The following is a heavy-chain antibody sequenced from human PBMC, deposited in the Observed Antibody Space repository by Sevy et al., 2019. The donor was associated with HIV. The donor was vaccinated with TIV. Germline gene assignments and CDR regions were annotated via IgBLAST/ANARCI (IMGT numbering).Heavy chain of an antibody. Sequence: ASVKVSCKASGGTFISYTISWVRQAPGQGLEWMGGIIPILGIANYAQKFQGRVTITADKSTSTAYMELSSLRSEDTAVYYCARDRRDGYNPGYYFDYWGQGTLVTVSS. CDR1: GGTFISYT. CDR3: ARDRRDGYNPGYYFDY. J-gene: IGHJ4*02. CDR2: IIPILGIA. V-gene: IGHV1-69*10. D-gene: IGHD5-12*01.